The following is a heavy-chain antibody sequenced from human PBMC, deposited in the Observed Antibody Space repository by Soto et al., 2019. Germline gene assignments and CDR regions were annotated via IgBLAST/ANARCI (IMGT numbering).Heavy chain of an antibody. J-gene: IGHJ6*02. V-gene: IGHV4-31*03. Sequence: SETLSLTCTVSGGSISSGGYYWSWIRQHPGKGLEWIGYIYYSGSTYYNPSLKSRVTISVDTSKNQFSLKLSSVTAADTAVYYCARDVDSGHYYYGMDVWGQGTTVTVSS. CDR2: IYYSGST. CDR3: ARDVDSGHYYYGMDV. CDR1: GGSISSGGYY. D-gene: IGHD3-10*01.